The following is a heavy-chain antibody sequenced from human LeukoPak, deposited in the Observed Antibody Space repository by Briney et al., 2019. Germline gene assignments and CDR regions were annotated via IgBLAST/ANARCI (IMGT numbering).Heavy chain of an antibody. J-gene: IGHJ4*02. CDR2: IYYSGST. CDR3: ASDDARGRLWLVY. D-gene: IGHD5-18*01. V-gene: IGHV4-31*03. CDR1: GGSISSGGYY. Sequence: PSETLSLTCTVSGGSISSGGYYWSWIRQHPGKGLEWIGYIYYSGSTYYNPSLKSRVTISVDTSKNQFSLKLSSVTAADTAVYYCASDDARGRLWLVYWGQGTLVTVSS.